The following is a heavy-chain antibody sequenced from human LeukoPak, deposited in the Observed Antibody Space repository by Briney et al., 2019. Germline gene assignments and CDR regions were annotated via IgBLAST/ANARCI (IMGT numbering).Heavy chain of an antibody. CDR2: INPHSGGT. V-gene: IGHV1-2*02. Sequence: ASVKVSCKASGYTFTSYYMHWVRQAPGQGPEWMGWINPHSGGTNYAQKFQGRVTMTRDTSISTAYMELSSLRSDDTAMYYCARDLLMYYSGSGESTWGQGTQVTVSS. CDR3: ARDLLMYYSGSGEST. J-gene: IGHJ5*02. CDR1: GYTFTSYY. D-gene: IGHD3-10*01.